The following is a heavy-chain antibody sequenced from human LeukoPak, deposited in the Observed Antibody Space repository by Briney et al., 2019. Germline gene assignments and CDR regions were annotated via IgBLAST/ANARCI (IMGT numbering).Heavy chain of an antibody. Sequence: GGSLRLSCAASGFTFSSYGMHWVRQAPGKGLEWVAVIWYDGSNKYYADSVKGRFTISRDNAQNSMYLQMNSLRVEDTAVYYCTSWGDTTAEYFQRWGQGTLVTVSS. CDR2: IWYDGSNK. J-gene: IGHJ1*01. CDR1: GFTFSSYG. CDR3: TSWGDTTAEYFQR. D-gene: IGHD2-21*02. V-gene: IGHV3-33*03.